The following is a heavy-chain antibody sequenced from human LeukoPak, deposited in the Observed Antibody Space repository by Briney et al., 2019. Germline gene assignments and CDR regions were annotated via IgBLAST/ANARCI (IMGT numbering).Heavy chain of an antibody. J-gene: IGHJ6*02. V-gene: IGHV4-59*12. CDR2: IYYSGST. CDR3: ARLVTTPSYYYGMDV. D-gene: IGHD4-17*01. CDR1: GGSISSYY. Sequence: SETLSLTCTVSGGSISSYYWSWIRQPPGKGLEWIGYIYYSGSTNYNPSLKSRVTMSVDTSENQFSLKLSSVTAADTAVYYCARLVTTPSYYYGMDVWGQGTTVTASS.